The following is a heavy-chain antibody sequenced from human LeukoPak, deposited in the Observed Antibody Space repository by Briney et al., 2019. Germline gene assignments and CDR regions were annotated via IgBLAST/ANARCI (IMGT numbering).Heavy chain of an antibody. J-gene: IGHJ4*02. V-gene: IGHV4-34*01. CDR2: INHSGST. CDR3: ARGLSDVY. CDR1: GGSFSGYY. Sequence: SETLSLTCAVYGGSFSGYYWSWVRQPPGKGLEWIGEINHSGSTNYNPSLKSRVTISIDTSKNQFSLILSSVTAADTAVYYCARGLSDVYWGQGTLVTVSS.